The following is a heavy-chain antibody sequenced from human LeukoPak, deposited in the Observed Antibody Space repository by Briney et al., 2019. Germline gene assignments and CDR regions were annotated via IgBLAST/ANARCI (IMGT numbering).Heavy chain of an antibody. Sequence: GGSLTLSCAASGFTFSSYAMSWVRQAPGKGLEWVSAISGSGGSTYYADSVKGRFTISSDNSKNTLYLQMNSLRAEDTAVYYCAKDGAGRWLQPLYYYYMDVWGKGTTVTVAS. J-gene: IGHJ6*03. CDR1: GFTFSSYA. V-gene: IGHV3-23*01. CDR3: AKDGAGRWLQPLYYYYMDV. D-gene: IGHD5-24*01. CDR2: ISGSGGST.